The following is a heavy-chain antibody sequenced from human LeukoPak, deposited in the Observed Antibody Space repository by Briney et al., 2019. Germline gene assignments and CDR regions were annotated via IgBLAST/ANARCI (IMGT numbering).Heavy chain of an antibody. D-gene: IGHD3-3*01. CDR3: ARSSNYDFWSGYFNC. CDR1: GYTFTSYG. V-gene: IGHV1-18*01. J-gene: IGHJ4*02. CDR2: ISAYNGNT. Sequence: ASVKVSCKASGYTFTSYGISWVRQAPGQGLEWMGWISAYNGNTNYAQKLQGRVTMTTDTSTSTAYMELRSLRSDDTAVYYCARSSNYDFWSGYFNCWGQGTLVTVSS.